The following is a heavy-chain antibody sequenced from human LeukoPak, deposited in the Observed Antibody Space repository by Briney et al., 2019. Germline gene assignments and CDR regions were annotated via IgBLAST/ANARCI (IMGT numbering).Heavy chain of an antibody. V-gene: IGHV1-2*02. CDR3: ARVGGATTFYFDY. CDR2: INPNIGGT. Sequence: ASVKVSCKASGYTFTGYYMHWVRQAPGQGLEWRGWINPNIGGTNYAQKCQGRVNMTRATSISTAYMELSRLRSDDTAVYYCARVGGATTFYFDYWGQGTLVTVSS. CDR1: GYTFTGYY. J-gene: IGHJ4*02. D-gene: IGHD1-26*01.